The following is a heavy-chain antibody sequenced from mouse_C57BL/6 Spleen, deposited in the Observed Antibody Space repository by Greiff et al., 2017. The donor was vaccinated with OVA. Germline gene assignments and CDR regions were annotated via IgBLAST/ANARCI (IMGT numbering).Heavy chain of an antibody. D-gene: IGHD1-3*01. CDR1: GFTFSDYG. V-gene: IGHV5-17*01. Sequence: EVKLVESGGGLVKPGGSLKLSCAASGFTFSDYGMHWVRQAPEKGLEWVAYISSGSSTISYADTVKGRFTISRDNTKNTLFLQMTSQRSEDTTVYYCAGESNYWYFAVWGTGTTVTVSS. CDR3: AGESNYWYFAV. CDR2: ISSGSSTI. J-gene: IGHJ1*03.